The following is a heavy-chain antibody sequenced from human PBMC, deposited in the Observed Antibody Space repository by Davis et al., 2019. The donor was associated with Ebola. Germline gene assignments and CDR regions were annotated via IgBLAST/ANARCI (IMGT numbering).Heavy chain of an antibody. D-gene: IGHD2-15*01. Sequence: GESLKISCKGSGYSFSNYWISWVRQLPGKGLEWLGRIDPSDSYTNYSPSFQGHITISVDRSVSSVFLQWSSLRASDTAIYYCARDIPSSYNWFDPWGQGTQVTVSS. CDR2: IDPSDSYT. J-gene: IGHJ5*02. CDR1: GYSFSNYW. CDR3: ARDIPSSYNWFDP. V-gene: IGHV5-10-1*01.